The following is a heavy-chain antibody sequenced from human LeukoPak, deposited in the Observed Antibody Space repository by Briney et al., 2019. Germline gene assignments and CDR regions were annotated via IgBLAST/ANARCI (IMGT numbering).Heavy chain of an antibody. CDR1: GGSIISYY. Sequence: PSETLSLTCTVSGGSIISYYWSWIRQPPGKGLEWIGNIHYSGSTNYNPSLKSRVTISLDTSKNQFSLKLNSVTAADTAVYYCARVDYDFWSVSYYFDYWGQGTLVTVSS. D-gene: IGHD3-3*01. V-gene: IGHV4-59*01. CDR2: IHYSGST. CDR3: ARVDYDFWSVSYYFDY. J-gene: IGHJ4*02.